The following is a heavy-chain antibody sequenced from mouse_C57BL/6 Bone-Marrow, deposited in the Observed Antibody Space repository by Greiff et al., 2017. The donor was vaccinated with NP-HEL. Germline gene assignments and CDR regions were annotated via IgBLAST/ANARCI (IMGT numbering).Heavy chain of an antibody. D-gene: IGHD4-1*01. CDR1: GFSFNTYA. CDR2: IRSKSNNYAT. V-gene: IGHV10-1*01. Sequence: EVQGVESGGGLVQPKGSLKLSCAASGFSFNTYAMNWVRQAPGKGLEWVARIRSKSNNYATYYADSVKDRFTISRDDSESMLYLQMNNLKTEDTAMYYCVCSPSNWDGFAYWGQGTLVTVSA. CDR3: VCSPSNWDGFAY. J-gene: IGHJ3*01.